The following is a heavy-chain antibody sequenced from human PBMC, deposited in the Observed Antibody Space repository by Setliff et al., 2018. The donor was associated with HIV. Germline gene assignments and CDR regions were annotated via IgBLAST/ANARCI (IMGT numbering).Heavy chain of an antibody. D-gene: IGHD3-3*01. J-gene: IGHJ3*02. Sequence: GESLKISCKGSGHSFTSYWIGWVRQMTGKGLEWMGIIYPGDSDTRYSPSFQGEVTISADKSISTAYLQWSSRKASGTAMYYCSRPLPYYIFWSGYDAFDIWVQGTMVTVSS. CDR1: GHSFTSYW. CDR2: IYPGDSDT. CDR3: SRPLPYYIFWSGYDAFDI. V-gene: IGHV5-51*01.